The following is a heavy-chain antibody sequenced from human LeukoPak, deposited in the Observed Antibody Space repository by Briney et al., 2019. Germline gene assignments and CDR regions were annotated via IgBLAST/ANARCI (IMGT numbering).Heavy chain of an antibody. D-gene: IGHD3-10*01. V-gene: IGHV1-18*01. CDR2: ISAYNGNT. CDR3: ARDTTTYYYGSGSSDFVY. Sequence: ASVKVSCKASGYTFTSYGISWVRQAPGQGLEWMGWISAYNGNTNYAQKLQGRVTMTTDTSTNTAYMELRSLTSDDTAVYYCARDTTTYYYGSGSSDFVYWGQGTLVTVSS. J-gene: IGHJ4*02. CDR1: GYTFTSYG.